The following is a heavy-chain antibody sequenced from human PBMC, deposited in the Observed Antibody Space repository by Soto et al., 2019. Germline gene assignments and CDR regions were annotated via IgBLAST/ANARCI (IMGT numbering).Heavy chain of an antibody. J-gene: IGHJ4*02. Sequence: EVQLLESGGGLVQPGGSLRLSCAASGFTFSSYAMSWVRQAPGKGLEWVSAITGSGGTTYYADSVKGRFTISRDNSKNTRYLQMNSLRAEDTAVYYCAKALSYCSGGSCYSAFDYWGQGTLVTVSS. CDR3: AKALSYCSGGSCYSAFDY. V-gene: IGHV3-23*01. CDR1: GFTFSSYA. D-gene: IGHD2-15*01. CDR2: ITGSGGTT.